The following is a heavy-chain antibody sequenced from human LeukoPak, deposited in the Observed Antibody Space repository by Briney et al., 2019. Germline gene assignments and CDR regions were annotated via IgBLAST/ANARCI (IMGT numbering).Heavy chain of an antibody. CDR3: AKSFGAFWYFDL. V-gene: IGHV3-23*01. Sequence: RGSLRLSCAASEFTFINYGMSWVRQAPGKGLEWVSAIGTSGVNTYYADSVKYRFTISRDNSKNTLFLQINSLRAEDTAVYYCAKSFGAFWYFDLWGRGTLVTVSS. CDR1: EFTFINYG. D-gene: IGHD3-10*01. J-gene: IGHJ2*01. CDR2: IGTSGVNT.